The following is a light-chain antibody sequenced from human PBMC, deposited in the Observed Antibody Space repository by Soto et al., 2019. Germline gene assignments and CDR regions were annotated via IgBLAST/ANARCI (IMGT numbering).Light chain of an antibody. Sequence: DIQLTQSPSSLSASVGDRVTITCRASQSISSYLNWYQQKPGKAPKLLIYAASTLQSGVPSRFSGSGSGTDFTLTISSLQPEDFATYYCQQLNSTPFPFGHGTKLDIK. CDR3: QQLNSTPFP. CDR2: AAS. J-gene: IGKJ3*01. V-gene: IGKV1-39*01. CDR1: QSISSY.